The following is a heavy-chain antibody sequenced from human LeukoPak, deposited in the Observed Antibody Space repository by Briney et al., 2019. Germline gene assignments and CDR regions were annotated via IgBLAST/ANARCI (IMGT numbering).Heavy chain of an antibody. V-gene: IGHV3-7*05. J-gene: IGHJ4*02. CDR2: IKPDGSEK. CDR3: ARRGSGWYIDY. Sequence: PGGSLRLSCASSGLTFSNNLMSWVRQPPGKGLDWVASIKPDGSEKYYVDSVQGRFTISRDNAKNSLYLQMNSLRVEDTAMYYCARRGSGWYIDYWGQGTLVTVSS. D-gene: IGHD6-19*01. CDR1: GLTFSNNL.